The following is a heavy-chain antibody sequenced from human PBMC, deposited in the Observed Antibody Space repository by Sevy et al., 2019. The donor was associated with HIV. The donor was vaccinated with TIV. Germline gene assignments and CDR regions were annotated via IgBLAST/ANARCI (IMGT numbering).Heavy chain of an antibody. Sequence: ASVKVSCKASGYTFTSYAMYWVRQAPGQRLEWMGWINAGNGNTKYSQKFQGRVTITRDTSASTAYMELSSLRSEDTAVYYWARTKPQARWFDPWGQGTLVTVSS. CDR2: INAGNGNT. CDR3: ARTKPQARWFDP. J-gene: IGHJ5*02. V-gene: IGHV1-3*01. CDR1: GYTFTSYA.